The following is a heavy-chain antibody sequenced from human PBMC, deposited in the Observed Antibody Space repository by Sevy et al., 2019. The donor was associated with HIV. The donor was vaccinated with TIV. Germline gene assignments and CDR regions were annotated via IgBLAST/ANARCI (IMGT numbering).Heavy chain of an antibody. CDR2: IHSDDTT. CDR3: ARGKSGYGYALNY. Sequence: GGSLRLSCAASGFTVNSNYMTWVRQAPGKGLEGVSVIHSDDTTYHADSVKDSFTISSDNFKNTLYLHMSSLGAEDTAVYYCARGKSGYGYALNYWGQGTLVTVSS. J-gene: IGHJ4*02. CDR1: GFTVNSNY. V-gene: IGHV3-66*01. D-gene: IGHD5-18*01.